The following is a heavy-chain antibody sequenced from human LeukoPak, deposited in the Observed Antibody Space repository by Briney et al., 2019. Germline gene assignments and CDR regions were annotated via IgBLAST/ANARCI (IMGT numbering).Heavy chain of an antibody. CDR3: ARHVITGDPSFDY. V-gene: IGHV4-34*01. CDR1: GGSFSGYY. CDR2: INHSGST. Sequence: PSETLSLTCAVYGGSFSGYYWSWIRQPPGKGLEWIGEINHSGSTNYNPSLKSRVTISVDTSKNQFSLKLSSVTAADTAVYYCARHVITGDPSFDYWGQGTLVTVSS. J-gene: IGHJ4*02. D-gene: IGHD7-27*01.